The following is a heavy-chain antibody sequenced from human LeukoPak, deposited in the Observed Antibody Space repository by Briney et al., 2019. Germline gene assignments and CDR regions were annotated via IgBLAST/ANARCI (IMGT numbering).Heavy chain of an antibody. CDR2: IRSKVNNYAT. Sequence: GGSLRLSCAASGITFSGSAMHWVRQASGKGLEWVGRIRSKVNNYATTYTASVKGRFTISRDDSKNTAYLQLNSLKTEDTAVYYCARHQGAGGSGVDYWGQGTLVTVSS. J-gene: IGHJ4*02. V-gene: IGHV3-73*01. CDR3: ARHQGAGGSGVDY. D-gene: IGHD2-15*01. CDR1: GITFSGSA.